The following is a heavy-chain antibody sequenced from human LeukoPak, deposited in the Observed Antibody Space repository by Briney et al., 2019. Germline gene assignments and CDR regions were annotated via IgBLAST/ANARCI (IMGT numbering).Heavy chain of an antibody. CDR3: ASGYSGCDSYFDY. D-gene: IGHD5-12*01. Sequence: ASVKVSCKASGYTFINYGITWVRQAPGQGLEWMGIINPSGGSTSYAQKFQGRVTMTRDTSTSTVYMELSSLRSEDTAVYYCASGYSGCDSYFDYWGQGTLVTVSS. J-gene: IGHJ4*02. CDR1: GYTFINYG. CDR2: INPSGGST. V-gene: IGHV1-46*01.